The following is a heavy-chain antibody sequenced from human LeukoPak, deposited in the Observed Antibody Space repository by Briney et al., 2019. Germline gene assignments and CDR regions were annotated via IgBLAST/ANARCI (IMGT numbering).Heavy chain of an antibody. CDR2: ISSSGSTI. Sequence: GGSLRLSCAASGFTFSDYYMSWIRQAPGKGLEWVSYISSSGSTIYYADSVKDRFTISRDNAKNSLYLQMNSLRAEDTAVYYCARDPGWLQSYYYYGMDVWGQGTTVTVSS. CDR3: ARDPGWLQSYYYYGMDV. J-gene: IGHJ6*02. CDR1: GFTFSDYY. V-gene: IGHV3-11*01. D-gene: IGHD5-24*01.